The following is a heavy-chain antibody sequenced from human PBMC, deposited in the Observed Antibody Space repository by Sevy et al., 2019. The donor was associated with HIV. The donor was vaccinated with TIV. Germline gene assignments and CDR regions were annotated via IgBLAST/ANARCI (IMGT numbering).Heavy chain of an antibody. CDR2: ISWSSGNI. CDR3: VKDRSGSYSFDY. D-gene: IGHD1-26*01. J-gene: IGHJ4*02. V-gene: IGHV3-9*01. Sequence: GGSLRLSCAASGFTLDDYTMNWVRQAPGKGLEWVSGISWSSGNIAYADSVEGRFTISRDNAKNSLYLQMNSLRVEDTALYYCVKDRSGSYSFDYWGQGTLVTVS. CDR1: GFTLDDYT.